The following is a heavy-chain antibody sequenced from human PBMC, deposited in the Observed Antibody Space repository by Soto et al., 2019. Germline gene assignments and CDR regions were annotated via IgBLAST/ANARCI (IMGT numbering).Heavy chain of an antibody. CDR3: ARDRSTYGGGGTGEVKENWFDP. J-gene: IGHJ5*02. V-gene: IGHV4-59*01. CDR2: AYYSGDT. D-gene: IGHD2-8*01. Sequence: SETLSLTCSGSGCSISRYYWSWIRQPPGKGLEWIGYAYYSGDTGYNPSLKSRVTMAVDTSKSQVSLKLSSVTAADTAVYYCARDRSTYGGGGTGEVKENWFDPWGQGALVTVSS. CDR1: GCSISRYY.